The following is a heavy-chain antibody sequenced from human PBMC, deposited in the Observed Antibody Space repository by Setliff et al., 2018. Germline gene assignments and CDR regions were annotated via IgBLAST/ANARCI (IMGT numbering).Heavy chain of an antibody. CDR3: VAVRWNYPTV. J-gene: IGHJ4*02. D-gene: IGHD1-7*01. CDR1: GFTFNTYW. CDR2: INSDGSGT. V-gene: IGHV3-74*01. Sequence: HPGGSLRLSCAASGFTFNTYWMHWVCQAPGKGLVWFSHINSDGSGTSYADSVKGRFTISRDNAKNTLYLQMNSLRAEDTAVFYCVAVRWNYPTVWGQGTLVTVSS.